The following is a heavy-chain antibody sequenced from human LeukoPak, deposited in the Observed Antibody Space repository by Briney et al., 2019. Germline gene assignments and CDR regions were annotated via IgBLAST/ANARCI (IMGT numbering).Heavy chain of an antibody. CDR2: TYYKSAWYN. Sequence: SQTLSLTCTISGDSVSRDSIAWNWIRQSPSRGLEWLGRTYYKSAWYNDYAVSVKGRIIINPDTSKNQFSLQLNSVTPEDTAVYYCARGTGWPQFDYWGQGTLVTVSS. J-gene: IGHJ4*02. CDR1: GDSVSRDSIA. CDR3: ARGTGWPQFDY. V-gene: IGHV6-1*01. D-gene: IGHD6-19*01.